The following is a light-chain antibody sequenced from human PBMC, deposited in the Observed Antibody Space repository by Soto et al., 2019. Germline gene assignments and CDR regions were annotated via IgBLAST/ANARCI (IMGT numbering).Light chain of an antibody. J-gene: IGKJ4*01. CDR3: QQYGSSPLT. V-gene: IGKV3-20*01. CDR2: GAS. CDR1: QSVSSSY. Sequence: EIVLTQSPGTLSLSPGERATLSCRASQSVSSSYLAWYQQKPGQAPRLLIYGASSRATGIPDRFSGSGSGTDFTLTISRLEHDDFAVYYCQQYGSSPLTFGGGTTVEIK.